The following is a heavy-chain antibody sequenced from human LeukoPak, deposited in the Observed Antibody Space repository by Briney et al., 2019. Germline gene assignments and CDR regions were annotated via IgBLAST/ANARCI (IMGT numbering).Heavy chain of an antibody. J-gene: IGHJ4*02. CDR3: ARGHRDYDILTGYYYNY. D-gene: IGHD3-9*01. Sequence: SETLSLTCAVYGGSFSGYYWSWIRQPPGKGLEWIGEINHSGSTNYNPSLKSRVTISVDTSKNQFSLKLSSVTAADTAVYYCARGHRDYDILTGYYYNYWGQGTLVTVPS. CDR2: INHSGST. V-gene: IGHV4-34*01. CDR1: GGSFSGYY.